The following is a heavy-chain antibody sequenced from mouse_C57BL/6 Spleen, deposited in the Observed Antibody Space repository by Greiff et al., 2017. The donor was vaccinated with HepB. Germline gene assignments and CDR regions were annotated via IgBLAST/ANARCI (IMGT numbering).Heavy chain of an antibody. CDR3: ARYYSKGYFDV. J-gene: IGHJ1*03. V-gene: IGHV1-81*01. Sequence: QVQLQKSGAELARPGASVKLSCKASGYTFTSYGISWVKQRTGQGLEWIGEIYPRSGNTYYNEKFKGKATLTADKSSSTAYMELRSLTSEDSAVYFCARYYSKGYFDVWGTGTTVTVSS. D-gene: IGHD2-5*01. CDR1: GYTFTSYG. CDR2: IYPRSGNT.